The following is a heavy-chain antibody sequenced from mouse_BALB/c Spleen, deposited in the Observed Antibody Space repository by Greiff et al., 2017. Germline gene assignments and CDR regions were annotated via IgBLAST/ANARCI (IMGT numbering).Heavy chain of an antibody. CDR1: GFAFSSYD. D-gene: IGHD1-1*01. V-gene: IGHV5-12-1*01. CDR3: ARRGTTVVGAMDY. J-gene: IGHJ4*01. Sequence: EVHLVESGGGLVKPGGSLKLSCAASGFAFSSYDMSWVRQTPVKRLEWVAYISSGGGSTYYPDTVKGRFTISRDNAKNTLYLQMSSLKSEDTAMYSCARRGTTVVGAMDYWGQGTSVTVSS. CDR2: ISSGGGST.